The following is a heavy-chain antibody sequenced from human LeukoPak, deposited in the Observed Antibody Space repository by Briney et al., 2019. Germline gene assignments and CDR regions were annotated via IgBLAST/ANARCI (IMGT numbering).Heavy chain of an antibody. D-gene: IGHD6-13*01. J-gene: IGHJ4*02. CDR3: AILPGYSSGWYEVNY. Sequence: GSLRLSCAASGFTFSSYAMSWFRRAPGKGLEGVAGISGSGGSTYYADSVKGRFTISRDNSRNTLYLQMNSPRAEDTAVYYCAILPGYSSGWYEVNYWGQGTLVTVSS. CDR2: ISGSGGST. CDR1: GFTFSSYA. V-gene: IGHV3-23*01.